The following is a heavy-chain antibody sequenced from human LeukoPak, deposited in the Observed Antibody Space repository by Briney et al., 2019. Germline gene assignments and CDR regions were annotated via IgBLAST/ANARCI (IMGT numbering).Heavy chain of an antibody. D-gene: IGHD1-26*01. CDR3: ARDILDVGATHYFDY. CDR1: GASITTYY. CDR2: IHSSGSA. V-gene: IGHV4-4*07. J-gene: IGHJ4*02. Sequence: KPSETLSLTCPVSGASITTYYWSWIRKPPGKGLEHIGQIHSSGSANYNPSLKSRVAMSLDASKNQFSLTVSSVTAADTAIYYCARDILDVGATHYFDYWGQGSLLTVSS.